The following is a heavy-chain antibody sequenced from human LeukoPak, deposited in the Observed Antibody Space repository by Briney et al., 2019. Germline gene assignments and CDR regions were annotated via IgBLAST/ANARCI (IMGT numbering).Heavy chain of an antibody. CDR3: TTAIEMATTPWAFDI. D-gene: IGHD5-24*01. CDR2: IRHDGSNK. Sequence: PGGSLRLSCAASGFTFSSYGMHWVRQAPGKGLEWVAFIRHDGSNKYYADSVKGRFTIPRDDSKNTLYLQMNSLKTEDTAVYYCTTAIEMATTPWAFDIWGQGTMVTVSS. V-gene: IGHV3-30*02. J-gene: IGHJ3*02. CDR1: GFTFSSYG.